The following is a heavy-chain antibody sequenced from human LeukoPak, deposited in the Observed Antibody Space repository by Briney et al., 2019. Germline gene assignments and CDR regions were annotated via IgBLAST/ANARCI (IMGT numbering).Heavy chain of an antibody. D-gene: IGHD2-2*01. V-gene: IGHV4-34*01. CDR1: GGCFSGYY. Sequence: RTSETLSLTCAVYGGCFSGYYCSWIRQPPGKGLEWIGEINHSGSTNYNPSLKSRVTISVDTSKNQFSLKLSSVTAADTAVYYCARVRGNIVIVPATIFFDYWGQGTLVTVSS. CDR2: INHSGST. CDR3: ARVRGNIVIVPATIFFDY. J-gene: IGHJ4*02.